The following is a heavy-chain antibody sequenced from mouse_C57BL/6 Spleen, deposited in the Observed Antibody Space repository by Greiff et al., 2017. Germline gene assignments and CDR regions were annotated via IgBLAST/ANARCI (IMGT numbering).Heavy chain of an antibody. D-gene: IGHD2-4*01. CDR1: GFTFTDYY. CDR2: IRNKANGYTT. J-gene: IGHJ4*01. Sequence: EVKVVESGGGLVQPGGSLSLSCAASGFTFTDYYMSWVRQPPGKALEWLGFIRNKANGYTTEYSASVKGRFTISRDNSQSILYLQMNALRAEDSATYYCARSGEYDYDRYAMDYWGQGTSVTVSS. CDR3: ARSGEYDYDRYAMDY. V-gene: IGHV7-3*01.